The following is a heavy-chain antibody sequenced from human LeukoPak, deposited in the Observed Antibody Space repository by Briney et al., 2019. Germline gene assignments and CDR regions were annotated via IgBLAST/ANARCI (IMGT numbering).Heavy chain of an antibody. CDR2: ISYAGNSQ. D-gene: IGHD6-13*01. Sequence: GGSLRLSCTASGFTFRSYPMHWVRQAPGKGLEWVAVISYAGNSQYYADSVKGRFTISRDNSKNTLYLQMNSLRAEDTAVYYCAKDYSSSWYWAFDYWGQGTLVTVSS. CDR3: AKDYSSSWYWAFDY. CDR1: GFTFRSYP. J-gene: IGHJ4*02. V-gene: IGHV3-30*04.